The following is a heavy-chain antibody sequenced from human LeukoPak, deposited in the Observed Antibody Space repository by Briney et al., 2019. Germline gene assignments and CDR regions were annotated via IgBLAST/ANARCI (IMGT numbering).Heavy chain of an antibody. J-gene: IGHJ3*02. V-gene: IGHV3-23*01. CDR2: ISGSGGST. CDR1: GFTFSSYA. Sequence: GGSLRLSCAASGFTFSSYAMSWVRQAPGKGLEWVSAISGSGGSTYYADSVKGRFTISRDNAKNSLYLQMNSLRAEDTAVYYCARDEGSSTSWGNAFDIWGQGTMVTVSS. CDR3: ARDEGSSTSWGNAFDI. D-gene: IGHD2-2*01.